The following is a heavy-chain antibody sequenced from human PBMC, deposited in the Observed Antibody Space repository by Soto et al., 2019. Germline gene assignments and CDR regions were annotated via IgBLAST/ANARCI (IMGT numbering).Heavy chain of an antibody. CDR3: ARDRSSGWYGYYYYYGMDV. Sequence: VGSLRLSCAAPGFTFSSYWMSWVRQAPGNGLEWVANIKQDGSEKYYVDSVKGRFTISRDNAKNSLYLQMNSLRSEDTAVYYCARDRSSGWYGYYYYYGMDVWGQGTTVTVSS. CDR1: GFTFSSYW. D-gene: IGHD6-19*01. V-gene: IGHV3-7*03. J-gene: IGHJ6*02. CDR2: IKQDGSEK.